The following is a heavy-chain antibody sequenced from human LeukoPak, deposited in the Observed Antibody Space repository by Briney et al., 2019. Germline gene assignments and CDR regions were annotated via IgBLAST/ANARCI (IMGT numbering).Heavy chain of an antibody. Sequence: SETLSLTRVVYGGSFSGYYWSWIRQPPGKELEGIGEINHSGSTNYNPSLKSRVTISVDTSKNQFSLKLSSVTAADTAVYYCARGGVVVVPAVWLDPWRQGTLVSVSS. D-gene: IGHD2-2*01. J-gene: IGHJ5*02. CDR1: GGSFSGYY. CDR2: INHSGST. CDR3: ARGGVVVVPAVWLDP. V-gene: IGHV4-34*01.